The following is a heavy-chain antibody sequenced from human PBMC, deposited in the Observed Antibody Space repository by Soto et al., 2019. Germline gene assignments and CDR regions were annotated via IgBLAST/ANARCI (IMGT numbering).Heavy chain of an antibody. Sequence: PVGSLRLSCAASGFTFSSYAMSWVRQAPGKGLEWVSAISGSGGSTYYADSVKGRFTISRDNSKNTLYLQMNSLRAEDTAVYYCAKDREGSGWYPHYYGMDVWGQGTTVTVSS. V-gene: IGHV3-23*01. CDR1: GFTFSSYA. CDR2: ISGSGGST. CDR3: AKDREGSGWYPHYYGMDV. D-gene: IGHD6-19*01. J-gene: IGHJ6*02.